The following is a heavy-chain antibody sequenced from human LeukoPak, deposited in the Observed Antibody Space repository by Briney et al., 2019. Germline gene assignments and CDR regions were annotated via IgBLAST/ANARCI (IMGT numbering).Heavy chain of an antibody. CDR1: GFAFSSYA. D-gene: IGHD2-8*02. V-gene: IGHV3-23*01. CDR3: ANSPGFHYYEGGVSPRILAP. Sequence: GGSLRLSCAASGFAFSSYAMSWVRQAPGKGLEWVSAISSGGVDTFYADSVKGRFTISRDDSENTLYLQMNSLRAEDTAVYFCANSPGFHYYEGGVSPRILAPWGQGPRVTVS. J-gene: IGHJ5*02. CDR2: ISSGGVDT.